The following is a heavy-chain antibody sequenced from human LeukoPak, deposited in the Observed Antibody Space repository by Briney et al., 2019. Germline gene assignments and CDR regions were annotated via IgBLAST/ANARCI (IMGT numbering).Heavy chain of an antibody. D-gene: IGHD6-19*01. Sequence: SETLSLTCTVSGGSISSYYWNWIRQPAGKGLEWFGRIYTSGSTNYNPSLKSRVTMSVDTSKNQFSLKLSSVTAADTAVYYCARGVEQWLVPYFDYWGQGTLVTVSS. CDR2: IYTSGST. V-gene: IGHV4-4*07. CDR3: ARGVEQWLVPYFDY. CDR1: GGSISSYY. J-gene: IGHJ4*02.